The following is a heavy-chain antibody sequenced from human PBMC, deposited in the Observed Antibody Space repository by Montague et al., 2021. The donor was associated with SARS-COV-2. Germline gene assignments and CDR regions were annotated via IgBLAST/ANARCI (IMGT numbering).Heavy chain of an antibody. J-gene: IGHJ6*02. CDR2: INHSGST. CDR1: GGSFSGYY. D-gene: IGHD6-6*01. Sequence: SETLSLTCAVYGGSFSGYYWSWIRQPPGKGLEWIGEINHSGSTNYNPSLKSRVTISVDTSKNQFSLKLSSVTAADTAVYYCARSGWGQHVRDRYYYYYGMDVWGQGTTVTVSS. V-gene: IGHV4-34*01. CDR3: ARSGWGQHVRDRYYYYYGMDV.